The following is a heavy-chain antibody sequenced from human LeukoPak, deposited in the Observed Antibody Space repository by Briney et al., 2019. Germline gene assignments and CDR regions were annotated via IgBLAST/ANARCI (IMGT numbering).Heavy chain of an antibody. V-gene: IGHV1-18*01. CDR3: ARGRKNYYDSSGYYTDAFDI. Sequence: NTNYPQKLQGRVTMNTDQSKSTAYMEQRSLRSDDTAVYYCARGRKNYYDSSGYYTDAFDIWGQGTMVTVSS. J-gene: IGHJ3*02. CDR2: NT. D-gene: IGHD3-22*01.